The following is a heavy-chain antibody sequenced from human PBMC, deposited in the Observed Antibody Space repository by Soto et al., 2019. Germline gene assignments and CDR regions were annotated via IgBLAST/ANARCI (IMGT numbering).Heavy chain of an antibody. CDR3: ARDGVSGCCYSYFDH. D-gene: IGHD6-25*01. CDR1: GFTFDDYA. J-gene: IGHJ4*02. Sequence: SLRLSCAASGFTFDDYAMHWVRQVPGKGLEWVSGISWGGGTTGYADSVKGRFTVSRDNAKKSLYLDVKSLRGEDTALYYCARDGVSGCCYSYFDHWGLGTLVTVSS. CDR2: ISWGGGTT. V-gene: IGHV3-9*01.